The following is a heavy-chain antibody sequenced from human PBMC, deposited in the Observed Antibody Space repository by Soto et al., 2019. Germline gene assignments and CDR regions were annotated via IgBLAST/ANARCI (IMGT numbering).Heavy chain of an antibody. CDR2: IYYSGST. V-gene: IGHV4-39*01. J-gene: IGHJ4*02. CDR3: ARYCISTSCQDY. CDR1: GGSISSSSYY. D-gene: IGHD2-2*01. Sequence: QLRLQESGPGLVKPSETLSLTCTVSGGSISSSSYYWGWIRQPPGKGLEWIGSIYYSGSTYYNPSLKSRVTRSVDTSKNQFSLKLRSVTAADTAVFYCARYCISTSCQDYWGQGTLVTVSS.